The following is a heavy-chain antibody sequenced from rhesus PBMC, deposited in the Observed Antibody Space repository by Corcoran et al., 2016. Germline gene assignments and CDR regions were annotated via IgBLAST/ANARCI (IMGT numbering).Heavy chain of an antibody. CDR1: GFTFSSYW. CDR2: INSGGGST. V-gene: IGHV3S42*01. CDR3: AKAEYCSGIYCYDEYYFDY. J-gene: IGHJ4*01. D-gene: IGHD2-27*01. Sequence: EVQLVESGGGLAKPGGSLRLSCAASGFTFSSYWMNWVRQTPGKGLEWISAINSGGGSTYYADSVEGRFTISRDNSKNTLSLQMNSLRAEDTAVYYCAKAEYCSGIYCYDEYYFDYWGQGVLVTVSS.